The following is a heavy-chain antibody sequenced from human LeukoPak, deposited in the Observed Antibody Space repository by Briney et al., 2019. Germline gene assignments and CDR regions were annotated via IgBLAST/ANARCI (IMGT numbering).Heavy chain of an antibody. CDR1: GGSISSSSYY. D-gene: IGHD5-24*01. J-gene: IGHJ4*02. V-gene: IGHV4-39*07. Sequence: PSETLSLTCTASGGSISSSSYYWGWIRQPPGKGLEWIGSIYYSGSTYYNPSLKSRVTISVDTSKNQFSLKLSSVTAADTAVYYCARWRLQSIDYWGQGTLVTVSS. CDR2: IYYSGST. CDR3: ARWRLQSIDY.